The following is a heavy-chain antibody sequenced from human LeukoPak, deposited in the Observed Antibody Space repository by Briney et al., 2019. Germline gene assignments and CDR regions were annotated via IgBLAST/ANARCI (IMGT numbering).Heavy chain of an antibody. J-gene: IGHJ5*02. CDR1: GGSISSGSYY. CDR2: IYTSGST. D-gene: IGHD6-13*01. CDR3: ARETDSSSWYWWFDP. V-gene: IGHV4-61*02. Sequence: SETLSLTCTVSGGSISSGSYYWSWIRQPAGKGLEWIGRIYTSGSTNYNPSLKSRVTISVDTSKNQFSLKLSSVTAADTAVYYCARETDSSSWYWWFDPWGQGTLVTVSS.